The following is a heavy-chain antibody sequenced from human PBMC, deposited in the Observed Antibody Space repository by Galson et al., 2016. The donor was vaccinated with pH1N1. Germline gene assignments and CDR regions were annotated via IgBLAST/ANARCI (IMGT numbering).Heavy chain of an antibody. Sequence: SLRLSCAASGFTFSSYGMHWVRQAPGKGLEWVAVIWYDGSNKYYADSVKGRFTISRDNSKNTLYLQMNSLRAEDTAVYYCARGNSYYGDYLGDWGQGTLVTVSS. J-gene: IGHJ4*02. CDR3: ARGNSYYGDYLGD. D-gene: IGHD4-17*01. V-gene: IGHV3-33*01. CDR1: GFTFSSYG. CDR2: IWYDGSNK.